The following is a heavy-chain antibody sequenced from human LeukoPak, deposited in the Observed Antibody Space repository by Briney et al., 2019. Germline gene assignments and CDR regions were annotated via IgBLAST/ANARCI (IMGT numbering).Heavy chain of an antibody. CDR1: GFTFSSYG. CDR3: AKGPLRYFDPCFDY. J-gene: IGHJ4*02. V-gene: IGHV3-23*01. CDR2: ISGSGGST. Sequence: GGSLRLSCAASGFTFSSYGMSWVRQAPGKGLEWVSAISGSGGSTYYADSVKGRFTISRDNSKNTLYLQMNSLRAEDTAVYYCAKGPLRYFDPCFDYWGQGTLVTVSS. D-gene: IGHD3-9*01.